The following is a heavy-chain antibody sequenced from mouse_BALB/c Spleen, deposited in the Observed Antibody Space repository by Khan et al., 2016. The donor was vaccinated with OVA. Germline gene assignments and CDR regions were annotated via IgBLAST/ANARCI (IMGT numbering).Heavy chain of an antibody. CDR3: VRDGAYHRNDGWFAY. CDR2: INPSNGYT. V-gene: IGHV1-4*01. CDR1: GYTFTSYT. D-gene: IGHD2-14*01. J-gene: IGHJ3*01. Sequence: QVQLKQSGAELARPGASVKMSCKASGYTFTSYTIHWIKLRPGQGLEWIGYINPSNGYTNYNQKFKDKATLPADKSSTTAYMELSSLTSDDSALYNCVRDGAYHRNDGWFAYWGQGTLVTVSA.